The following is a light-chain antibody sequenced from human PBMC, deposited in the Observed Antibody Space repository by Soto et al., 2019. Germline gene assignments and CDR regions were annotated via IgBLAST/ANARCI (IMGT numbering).Light chain of an antibody. V-gene: IGLV1-44*01. CDR2: DND. CDR3: ATWDDSRNGYV. CDR1: SSNIGSNP. Sequence: QSVLTQPPSASGTPGQSVTISASGSSSNIGSNPVSWYQQRPGTAPKLLIYDNDERPSGVPVRFSGSKSATSASLAISGLQSEDESDYYCATWDDSRNGYVFGPGTKVTVL. J-gene: IGLJ1*01.